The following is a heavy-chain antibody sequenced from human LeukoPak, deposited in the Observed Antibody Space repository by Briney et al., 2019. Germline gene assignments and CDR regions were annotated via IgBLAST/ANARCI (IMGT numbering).Heavy chain of an antibody. CDR1: GFTFSSYW. J-gene: IGHJ4*02. D-gene: IGHD7-27*01. CDR3: AKDGNWARFEN. Sequence: GGSLRLSCAASGFTFSSYWMHWGRQAPGKGLVWVSRINTDGSSTSYADSVKGRFTISRDNAKNTLYLQMNSPRAEDTARYYCAKDGNWARFENWGQGTLVTVSS. CDR2: INTDGSST. V-gene: IGHV3-74*01.